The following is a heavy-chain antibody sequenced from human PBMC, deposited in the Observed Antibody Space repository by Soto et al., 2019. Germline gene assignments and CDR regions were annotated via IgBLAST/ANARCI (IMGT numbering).Heavy chain of an antibody. D-gene: IGHD5-18*01. CDR2: IIPIFGTA. J-gene: IGHJ3*02. Sequence: SVKVSCKASGYTFTSYGISWVRQAPGQGLEWMGGIIPIFGTANYAQKFQGRVTITADESTSTAYMELSSLRSEDTAVYYCASVQLRYAFDIWGQGTMVTVSS. CDR3: ASVQLRYAFDI. CDR1: GYTFTSYG. V-gene: IGHV1-69*13.